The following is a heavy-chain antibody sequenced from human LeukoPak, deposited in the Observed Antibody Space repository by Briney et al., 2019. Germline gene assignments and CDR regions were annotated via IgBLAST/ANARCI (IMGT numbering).Heavy chain of an antibody. V-gene: IGHV4-4*07. CDR3: AVHYDSSGKKPYYYYGMDV. CDR2: IYTSGST. J-gene: IGHJ6*02. D-gene: IGHD3-22*01. CDR1: GGSLSSYY. Sequence: SGTLSLTCTVSGGSLSSYYWSWARQPAGKGLERIGRIYTSGSTNYNPSLKSRVTMSVDTSKNQFSLKLSSVTAADTAVYYCAVHYDSSGKKPYYYYGMDVWGQGTTVTVSS.